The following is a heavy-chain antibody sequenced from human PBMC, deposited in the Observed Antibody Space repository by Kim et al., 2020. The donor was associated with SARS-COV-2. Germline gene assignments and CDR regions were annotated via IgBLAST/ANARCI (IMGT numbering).Heavy chain of an antibody. J-gene: IGHJ5*02. CDR2: INHSGST. D-gene: IGHD3-22*01. V-gene: IGHV4-34*01. CDR3: ARATYYYYSSGYPP. CDR1: GGSFSGYY. Sequence: SETLSLTCAVYGGSFSGYYWSWIRQPPGKGLEWSGEINHSGSTNYNPSLKSRVTISGDTSKNQFSLKLSSLTAADTAVYYCARATYYYYSSGYPPWGQGTLVTVSS.